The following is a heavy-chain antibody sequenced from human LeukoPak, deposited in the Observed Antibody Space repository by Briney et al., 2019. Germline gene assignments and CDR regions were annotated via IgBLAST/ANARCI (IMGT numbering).Heavy chain of an antibody. CDR3: ARDSRALVGATRRTDGFDP. V-gene: IGHV4-4*07. CDR1: GGSISSYY. J-gene: IGHJ5*02. Sequence: PSETLSLTCAVSGGSISSYYWSWIRQPAGKGLEWIGRIYTSGSTNYNPSLKSRVTISVDTSKNQFSLKLSSVTAADTAVYYCARDSRALVGATRRTDGFDPWGQGTLVTVSS. D-gene: IGHD1-26*01. CDR2: IYTSGST.